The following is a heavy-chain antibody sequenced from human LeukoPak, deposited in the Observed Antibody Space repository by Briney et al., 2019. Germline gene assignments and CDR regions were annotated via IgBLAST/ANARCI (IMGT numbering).Heavy chain of an antibody. CDR1: GGSISTYY. Sequence: KPSETLSLTCTVSGGSISTYYWSWTRQPAGKGLEWIGRIHSSGTTHYNPSLRSRVTLSIDTSKNQFSLKLSSVTAADTAVYYCGRLNLPAVSGAFDYWGQGTLVTVSS. CDR2: IHSSGTT. J-gene: IGHJ4*02. V-gene: IGHV4-4*07. CDR3: GRLNLPAVSGAFDY. D-gene: IGHD2-2*01.